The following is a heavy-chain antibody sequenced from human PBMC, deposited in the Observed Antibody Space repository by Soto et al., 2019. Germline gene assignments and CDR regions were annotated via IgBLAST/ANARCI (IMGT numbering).Heavy chain of an antibody. Sequence: SETLSLTCTVSGGSISSSSYYWGWIRQPPGKGLEWIGSIYYSGSTYYNPSLKSRVTISVDTSKNQFSLKLSSVTAADTAVYYCARSYSSSWYGSDWFDPWGQGTLVTVSS. D-gene: IGHD6-13*01. CDR2: IYYSGST. V-gene: IGHV4-39*01. CDR3: ARSYSSSWYGSDWFDP. J-gene: IGHJ5*02. CDR1: GGSISSSSYY.